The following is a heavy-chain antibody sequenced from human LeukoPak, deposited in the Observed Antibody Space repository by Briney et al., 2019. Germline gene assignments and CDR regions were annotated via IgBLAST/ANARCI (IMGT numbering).Heavy chain of an antibody. CDR2: INSNGGST. CDR3: ARDLNWETY. V-gene: IGHV3-64*01. J-gene: IGHJ4*02. CDR1: GFTFSSYA. Sequence: GGSLRLSCVASGFTFSSYAMHWVRQTPGKGLEYVSGINSNGGSTHYANSVKGRFTISRDNSKHTLYLQMGSLRTEDMAVYYCARDLNWETYWGQGTLVSVSS. D-gene: IGHD7-27*01.